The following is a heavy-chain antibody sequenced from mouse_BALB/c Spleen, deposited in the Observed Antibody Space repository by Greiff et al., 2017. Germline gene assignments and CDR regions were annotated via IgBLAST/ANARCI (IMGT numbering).Heavy chain of an antibody. CDR3: ARLFGYRYDDGWFAY. V-gene: IGHV1-26*01. CDR1: GYSFTGYY. CDR2: VNPNNGGT. Sequence: EVKLMESGPDLAKPGASVKISCKASGYSFTGYYMHWVKQSHGQSLEWIGRVNPNNGGTSYNQKFKGKAILTVDKSSSTAYMELRSLTSEDSAVYYCARLFGYRYDDGWFAYWGQGTLVTVSA. D-gene: IGHD2-14*01. J-gene: IGHJ3*01.